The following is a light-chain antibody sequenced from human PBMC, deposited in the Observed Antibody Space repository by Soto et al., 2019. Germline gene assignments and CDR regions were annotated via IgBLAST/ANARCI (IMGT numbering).Light chain of an antibody. V-gene: IGKV1-33*01. Sequence: DIQMTQSPSSLSASVGDRVTITCQASQDISNYLNWYQQKPGKAPKLLIYDASNLETGVPSRFSGSGSGTEFTLTISSLQPDDFATYYCQHYKMYSPWTFGQGTKVDIK. J-gene: IGKJ1*01. CDR2: DAS. CDR3: QHYKMYSPWT. CDR1: QDISNY.